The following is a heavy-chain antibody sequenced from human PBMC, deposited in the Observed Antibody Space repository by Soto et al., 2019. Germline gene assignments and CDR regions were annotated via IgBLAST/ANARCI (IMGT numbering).Heavy chain of an antibody. D-gene: IGHD6-13*01. CDR3: ARSLYSSSWYQSGNSYYYYGMDV. CDR2: IIAFSDIV. CDR1: GGTFGIYA. V-gene: IGHV1-69*12. J-gene: IGHJ6*02. Sequence: QVQLVQSGAEVKKPGSSVKVSCKASGGTFGIYAITWVRQAPGQGLEWMGGIIAFSDIVNYTQKLQGRVTITADESTSTAYLDLSSLRSDDTAVYYCARSLYSSSWYQSGNSYYYYGMDVWGQGTTVTVSS.